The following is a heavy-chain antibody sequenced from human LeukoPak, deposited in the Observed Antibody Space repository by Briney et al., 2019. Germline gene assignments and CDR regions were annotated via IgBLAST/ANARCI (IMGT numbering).Heavy chain of an antibody. D-gene: IGHD3-3*01. V-gene: IGHV4-59*01. Sequence: SETLSLTCTVSGGSISGYYWSWIRQPPGKGLEWIAYIYYSGSANYNPSLKSRVTISLDTSRNQFSLKLTSVTAADTAVYYCARGDWSGYYSYFDYWGQGTLVTVSS. CDR2: IYYSGSA. CDR3: ARGDWSGYYSYFDY. J-gene: IGHJ4*02. CDR1: GGSISGYY.